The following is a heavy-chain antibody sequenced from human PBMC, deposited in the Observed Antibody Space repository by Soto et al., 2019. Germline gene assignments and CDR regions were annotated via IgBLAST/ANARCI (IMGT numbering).Heavy chain of an antibody. J-gene: IGHJ4*02. CDR3: AGVQSLGYCRSASGYDVFHQ. CDR2: ISVDNGDT. D-gene: IGHD2-2*01. Sequence: QVHLVQSGPEVKEPGASVRVSCKASGYTFNSAGLAWVRQAPGQGLEWMGWISVDNGDTKYAQKFQGRVTMTTDTSTTTSYMDLRGLKSDDTAVFYCAGVQSLGYCRSASGYDVFHQWGQGTLVNVSP. V-gene: IGHV1-18*01. CDR1: GYTFNSAG.